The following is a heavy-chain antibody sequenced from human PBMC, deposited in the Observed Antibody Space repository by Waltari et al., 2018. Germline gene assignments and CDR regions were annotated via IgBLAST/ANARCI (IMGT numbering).Heavy chain of an antibody. CDR2: ISFDGGQK. D-gene: IGHD6-25*01. V-gene: IGHV3-30*17. J-gene: IGHJ6*03. CDR3: ARGMRSGSGYFYYYLDV. Sequence: QVQLVESGGGVVQPGRSLTVSCEASGFTFSLYTLHWVRQAPGKGLEWVAAISFDGGQKSYADSGRGRFTISRDNSKSTVNVEMNSLRPEDTAMYYCARGMRSGSGYFYYYLDVWGKGTTVTVSS. CDR1: GFTFSLYT.